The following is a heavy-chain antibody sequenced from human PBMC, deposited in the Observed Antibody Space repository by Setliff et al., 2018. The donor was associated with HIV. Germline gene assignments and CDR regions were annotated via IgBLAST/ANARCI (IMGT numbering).Heavy chain of an antibody. CDR1: GGSISSYY. Sequence: SETLSLTCTVSGGSISSYYWSWIRQPPGKGLEWIGYIYYSGSTNYNPSLKSRVTISVDTSKNQFSLKLSSVTAADTAVYYCARGDYDYYYYYMDVWGKGTTVTVS. CDR2: IYYSGST. D-gene: IGHD4-17*01. V-gene: IGHV4-59*01. CDR3: ARGDYDYYYYYMDV. J-gene: IGHJ6*03.